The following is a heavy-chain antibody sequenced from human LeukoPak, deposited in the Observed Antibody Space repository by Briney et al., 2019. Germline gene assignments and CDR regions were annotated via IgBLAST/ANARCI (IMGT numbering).Heavy chain of an antibody. CDR2: IIPMFATV. CDR1: GGTFSNYA. D-gene: IGHD3-22*01. J-gene: IGHJ4*02. V-gene: IGHV1-69*05. CDR3: ARNHDNTGYYDAYFDY. Sequence: SVKVSCKASGGTFSNYAIDWVRQAPGQGLDWMGGIIPMFATVNYAQKFQGRVTITTDESTNTAYMELSGLRSEDTAVYYCARNHDNTGYYDAYFDYWGQGTLVTVSS.